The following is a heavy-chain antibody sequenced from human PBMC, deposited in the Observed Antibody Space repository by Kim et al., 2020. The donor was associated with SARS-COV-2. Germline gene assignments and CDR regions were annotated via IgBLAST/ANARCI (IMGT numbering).Heavy chain of an antibody. D-gene: IGHD3-10*01. Sequence: GWSLRLSCVVSGITFNSAWMSWVRQVPGKGLEWLGRIKNKGDGGTTDYAAFVEGRFIISRDDSKNTLYLQMNSLKTEDTGVYYCNTDGSWDGSGTFDHWGQGTLVTVSS. CDR1: GITFNSAW. CDR2: IKNKGDGGTT. V-gene: IGHV3-15*01. J-gene: IGHJ4*02. CDR3: NTDGSWDGSGTFDH.